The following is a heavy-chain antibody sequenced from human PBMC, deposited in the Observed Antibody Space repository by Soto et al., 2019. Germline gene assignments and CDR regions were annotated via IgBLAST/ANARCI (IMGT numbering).Heavy chain of an antibody. CDR1: GFTFSSYG. D-gene: IGHD6-13*01. J-gene: IGHJ4*02. Sequence: GGSLRLSCAASGFTFSSYGMHWVRQAPGKGLEWVAVILYDGSSTYYAASVKGRFTISRDDSKNTLYLHMNSLKLEDTALYYCAKDAGSSIDYWGQGTPVTVSS. CDR3: AKDAGSSIDY. CDR2: ILYDGSST. V-gene: IGHV3-30*18.